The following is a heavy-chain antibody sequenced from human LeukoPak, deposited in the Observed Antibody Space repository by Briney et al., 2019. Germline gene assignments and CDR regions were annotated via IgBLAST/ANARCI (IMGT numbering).Heavy chain of an antibody. CDR2: IYYSGST. V-gene: IGHV4-39*01. CDR3: ARHRDTAISKFSY. CDR1: GGSISSSSYY. Sequence: PSETLSLTCTVSGGSISSSSYYWGWIRQPPGKGLEWIGSIYYSGSTYYNPSLKSRVTISVVTSKNQFSLKLSSVTAADTAVYYCARHRDTAISKFSYWGQGTLVTVSS. J-gene: IGHJ4*02. D-gene: IGHD5-18*01.